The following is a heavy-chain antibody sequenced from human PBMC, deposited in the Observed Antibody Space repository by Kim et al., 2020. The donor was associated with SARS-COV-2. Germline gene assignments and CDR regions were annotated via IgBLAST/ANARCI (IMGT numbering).Heavy chain of an antibody. V-gene: IGHV1-46*01. J-gene: IGHJ6*02. CDR1: GYTFTSYY. CDR3: ARDPSPSHLLWFGELLGGYYYGMDV. D-gene: IGHD3-10*01. Sequence: ASVKVSCKASGYTFTSYYMHWVRQAPGQGLEWMGIINPSGGSTSYAQKFQGRVTMTRDTSTSTVYMELSSLRSEDTAVYYCARDPSPSHLLWFGELLGGYYYGMDVWGQGTTVTVSS. CDR2: INPSGGST.